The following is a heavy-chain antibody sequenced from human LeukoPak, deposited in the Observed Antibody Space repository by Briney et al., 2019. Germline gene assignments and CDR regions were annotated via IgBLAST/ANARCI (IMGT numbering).Heavy chain of an antibody. CDR3: ARERPDSRNLDS. D-gene: IGHD1-14*01. J-gene: IGHJ4*02. CDR1: GFTFSSYS. Sequence: PGGSLRLSCAASGFTFSSYSMNWVRQSPGQGLEWVSITYSGDTTYYADSVKGRFIISRDDSKNTLSLQMNDLRVEDTAVYYCARERPDSRNLDSWGRGALVTVSS. CDR2: TYSGDTT. V-gene: IGHV3-66*01.